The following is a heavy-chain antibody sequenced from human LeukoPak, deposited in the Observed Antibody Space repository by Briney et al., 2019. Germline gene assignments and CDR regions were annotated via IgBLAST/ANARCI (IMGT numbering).Heavy chain of an antibody. Sequence: SQTLTLICAISGDSVSRYSAAGNWVRQSPSRGLEWLGRTYYRSKWYNDYAVSVKSRITINPDTSNNQFYLQLNSVTPEDTAVYYCARKQTGGAFDIWGQGTMVTVSS. V-gene: IGHV6-1*01. CDR3: ARKQTGGAFDI. CDR1: GDSVSRYSAA. J-gene: IGHJ3*02. CDR2: TYYRSKWYN. D-gene: IGHD1/OR15-1a*01.